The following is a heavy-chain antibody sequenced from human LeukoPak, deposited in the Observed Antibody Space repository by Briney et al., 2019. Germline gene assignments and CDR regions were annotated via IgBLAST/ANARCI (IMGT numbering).Heavy chain of an antibody. CDR3: AKDGGYSSDPYYFDY. Sequence: GGSLSLSCAAPGFSFSRFVMSWVRQAPGKGVEWVSGISGGGDRTYYADSVKGRFSISRDNSRNTLYLQMNSLRAEDTAMYYCAKDGGYSSDPYYFDYWGQGVLVTVSS. CDR1: GFSFSRFV. D-gene: IGHD6-19*01. CDR2: ISGGGDRT. V-gene: IGHV3-23*01. J-gene: IGHJ4*02.